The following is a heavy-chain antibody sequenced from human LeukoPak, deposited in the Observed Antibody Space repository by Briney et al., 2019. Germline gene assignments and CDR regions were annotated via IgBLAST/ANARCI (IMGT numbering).Heavy chain of an antibody. Sequence: GGSLRLSCAASGFTFISYGMHWVRQAPGKGLEWVTFIRYDGSNKYYADSVKGRFTISRDNAKNSLYLQMNSLRAEDTAVYYCARDEAMVRGVIDYWGQGTLVTVSS. CDR1: GFTFISYG. J-gene: IGHJ4*02. D-gene: IGHD3-10*01. CDR2: IRYDGSNK. CDR3: ARDEAMVRGVIDY. V-gene: IGHV3-30*02.